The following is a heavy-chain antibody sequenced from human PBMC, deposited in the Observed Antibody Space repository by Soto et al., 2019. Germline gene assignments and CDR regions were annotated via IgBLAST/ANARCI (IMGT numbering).Heavy chain of an antibody. V-gene: IGHV4-39*01. J-gene: IGHJ4*02. CDR3: MLGSGWKDFDY. CDR2: IYYTGST. CDR1: GGSITSGSYY. Sequence: SETLSLTCTVSGGSITSGSYYWGWIRQPPGKGLEWIGSIYYTGSTYYNPSLKSRVTISVDTSKNQFSLKLRSVTAADTAVYYCMLGSGWKDFDYWGQGTLVTVS. D-gene: IGHD3-22*01.